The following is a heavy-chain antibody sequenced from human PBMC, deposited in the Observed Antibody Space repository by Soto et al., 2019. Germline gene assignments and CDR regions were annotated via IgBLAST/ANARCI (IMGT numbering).Heavy chain of an antibody. D-gene: IGHD5-18*01. J-gene: IGHJ4*02. CDR1: GGSISSSNW. CDR2: IYHSGST. V-gene: IGHV4-4*02. Sequence: SETLSLTCAVSGGSISSSNWWSWVRQPPGKGLEWIGEIYHSGSTNYNPSLKSRVTISVDKSKNQFSLKLSSVTAADTAVYYCAKVGFPYSYGYLFYYWGQGTLVTVSS. CDR3: AKVGFPYSYGYLFYY.